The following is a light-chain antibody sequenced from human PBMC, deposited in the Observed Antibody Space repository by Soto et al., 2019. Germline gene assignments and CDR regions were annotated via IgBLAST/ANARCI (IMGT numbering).Light chain of an antibody. CDR2: MNH. CDR1: SSNIGSNI. CDR3: AAWDDSLDGHVI. Sequence: QSVLTQPPSASGTPGQRVTISCSGTSSNIGSNIVNWYQQLPGTAPKLLIDMNHLRPSGVPDRFSGSKSGTSASLDISGLQSEDEADYYCAAWDDSLDGHVIFGGGTKVTVL. V-gene: IGLV1-44*01. J-gene: IGLJ2*01.